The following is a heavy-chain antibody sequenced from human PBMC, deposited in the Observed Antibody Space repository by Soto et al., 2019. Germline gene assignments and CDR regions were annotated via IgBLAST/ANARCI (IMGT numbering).Heavy chain of an antibody. Sequence: GASVKVSCKASGYSFTDYHIHWVRQAPGQGPEWLGRINPKSGGTSTAQKFQGWVTMTTDTSISTASMELTRLTSDDTAIYYCARGDSTDCSNGVCSFFYNHDMDVWGQGTTVTV. J-gene: IGHJ6*02. D-gene: IGHD2-8*01. V-gene: IGHV1-2*04. CDR3: ARGDSTDCSNGVCSFFYNHDMDV. CDR1: GYSFTDYH. CDR2: INPKSGGT.